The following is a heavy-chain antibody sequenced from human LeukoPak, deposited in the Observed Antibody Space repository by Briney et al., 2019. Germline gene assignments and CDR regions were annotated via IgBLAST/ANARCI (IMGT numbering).Heavy chain of an antibody. CDR1: GFTFSSYA. CDR3: AKLDSSGWSRPFDY. J-gene: IGHJ4*02. D-gene: IGHD6-19*01. CDR2: MPHDGSNK. Sequence: SGGSLRLSCAASGFTFSSYAMHWVRQAPGKGLEWVAVMPHDGSNKYYGDSVKGRFTISRDNSKNTLYLQMNSLRAEDTAVYYCAKLDSSGWSRPFDYWGQGTLVTVSS. V-gene: IGHV3-30*18.